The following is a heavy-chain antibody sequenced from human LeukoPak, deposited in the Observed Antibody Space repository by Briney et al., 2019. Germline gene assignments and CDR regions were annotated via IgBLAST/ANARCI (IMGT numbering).Heavy chain of an antibody. D-gene: IGHD2-8*01. CDR3: ARPYCTNGVCYSVAYDY. CDR1: GYAFTSYY. J-gene: IGHJ4*02. V-gene: IGHV1-46*01. CDR2: INPSGGST. Sequence: ASVKVSCKASGYAFTSYYMHWVRQAPGQGLEWMGIINPSGGSTSYAQKFQGRVTMTRDTSTSTVYMELSSLRSEDTAVYYCARPYCTNGVCYSVAYDYWGQGTLVTVSS.